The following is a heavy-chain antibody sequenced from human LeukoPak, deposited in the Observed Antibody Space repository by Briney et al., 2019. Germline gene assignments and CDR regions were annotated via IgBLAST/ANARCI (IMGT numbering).Heavy chain of an antibody. Sequence: ASETLSLTCSVSGGSISSKNYYWGWIRQPPGKGLEWIGSIFHSGSTYYNPSLKSRVTLSVDTSKNQFSLKLSSVTAADTAVYYCVGDALYSSTWYPGPWGQGTLVTVSS. CDR1: GGSISSKNYY. J-gene: IGHJ5*02. CDR2: IFHSGST. V-gene: IGHV4-39*07. CDR3: VGDALYSSTWYPGP. D-gene: IGHD2-2*01.